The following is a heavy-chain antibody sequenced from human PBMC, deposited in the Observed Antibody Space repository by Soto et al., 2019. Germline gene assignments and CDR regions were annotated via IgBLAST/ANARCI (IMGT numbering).Heavy chain of an antibody. CDR2: ISYDGSNK. J-gene: IGHJ6*02. V-gene: IGHV3-30*18. D-gene: IGHD2-8*01. Sequence: PGGSLRLSCAASGFTFSSYGMHWVRQAPGKGLEWVAVISYDGSNKYYADSVKGRFTISRDNSKNTLYLQMNSLRAEDTAVYYCAKDKAYIVLMVYPYYYYGMDVWGQGTTVTSP. CDR1: GFTFSSYG. CDR3: AKDKAYIVLMVYPYYYYGMDV.